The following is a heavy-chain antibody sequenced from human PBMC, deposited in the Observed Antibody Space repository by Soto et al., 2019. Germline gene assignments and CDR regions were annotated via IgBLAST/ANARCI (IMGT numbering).Heavy chain of an antibody. CDR3: ARAPFDSSGYYDTFDAFDI. CDR1: GYTFTSYS. CDR2: INPSGGST. V-gene: IGHV1-46*01. D-gene: IGHD3-22*01. Sequence: ASVKVSCEASGYTFTSYSMHWVRQDPGQKLEWIGIINPSGGSTSYAQKFQGRVTMTRDTSTSTVYMELSSLRSEDTAVYYCARAPFDSSGYYDTFDAFDIWGQGTMVTVSS. J-gene: IGHJ3*02.